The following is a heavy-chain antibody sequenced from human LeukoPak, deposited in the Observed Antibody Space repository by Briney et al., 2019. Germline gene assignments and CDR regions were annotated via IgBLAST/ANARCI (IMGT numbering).Heavy chain of an antibody. V-gene: IGHV3-7*04. J-gene: IGHJ4*02. D-gene: IGHD5-24*01. CDR2: IKQDGSKK. CDR1: GFPFSSYW. Sequence: GGSLRLSCVASGFPFSSYWMPWVRKAPGKGLEWVANIKQDGSKKSYVDSVKGRFTISRDNAKNSLYLQMNSLRAEDTAIYYCTRVGYIDEGIDYWGQGTLVTVSS. CDR3: TRVGYIDEGIDY.